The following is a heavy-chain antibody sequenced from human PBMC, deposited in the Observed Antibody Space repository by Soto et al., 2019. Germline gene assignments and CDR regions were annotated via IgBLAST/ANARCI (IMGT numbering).Heavy chain of an antibody. Sequence: PGESLKISCKASGYSFASFYIGWVRQMPGTGLEWMGIVYPGDSDTRYSPSFQGQVTISADKSNNTAYLQWSSLKASDTAMYYCARPNAYNSSWYNYDGMDVWSRGTTVTVSS. V-gene: IGHV5-51*01. J-gene: IGHJ6*02. CDR1: GYSFASFY. CDR3: ARPNAYNSSWYNYDGMDV. CDR2: VYPGDSDT. D-gene: IGHD6-13*01.